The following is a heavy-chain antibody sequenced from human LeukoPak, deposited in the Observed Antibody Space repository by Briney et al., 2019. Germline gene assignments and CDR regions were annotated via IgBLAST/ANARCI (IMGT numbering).Heavy chain of an antibody. J-gene: IGHJ6*03. CDR1: GYTFTSYG. V-gene: IGHV1-18*01. Sequence: ASVKVSCKASGYTFTSYGISWVQQAPGQGLEWMGWISAYNGNTNYAQKLQGRVTMTTDTSTSTAYMELRSLRSDDTAVYYCARVDTAMVGVDYYYYYMDVWGKGTTVTVSS. CDR2: ISAYNGNT. D-gene: IGHD5-18*01. CDR3: ARVDTAMVGVDYYYYYMDV.